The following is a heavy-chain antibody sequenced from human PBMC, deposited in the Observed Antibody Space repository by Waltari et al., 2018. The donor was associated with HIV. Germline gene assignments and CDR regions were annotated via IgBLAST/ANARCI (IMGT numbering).Heavy chain of an antibody. CDR2: IYYSGST. Sequence: QLQLQESGPGLVQPSETLSLTCTVSGGSISSSSYYWGWIRQPPGKGLEWIGSIYYSGSTYYNPSLKSRVTISVDTSKNQFSLKLSSVTAADTAVYYCARHLGAVAARIDWFDPWGQGTLVTVSS. V-gene: IGHV4-39*01. J-gene: IGHJ5*02. D-gene: IGHD6-19*01. CDR3: ARHLGAVAARIDWFDP. CDR1: GGSISSSSYY.